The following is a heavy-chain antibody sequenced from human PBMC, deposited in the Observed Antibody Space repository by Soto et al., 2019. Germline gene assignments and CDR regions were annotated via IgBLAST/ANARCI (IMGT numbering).Heavy chain of an antibody. CDR1: GDSVSANNAA. CDR2: TYFRSKWNY. D-gene: IGHD6-6*01. CDR3: VRQPLANLALYGMDV. Sequence: PSQTLTLTCAISGDSVSANNAAWNWIRQSPSRGLEWLGRTYFRSKWNYDYAESVKSRLTITPDTTNNQISLQLYSVIPEDAAVYYCVRQPLANLALYGMDVWGQGTTVTVSS. J-gene: IGHJ6*02. V-gene: IGHV6-1*01.